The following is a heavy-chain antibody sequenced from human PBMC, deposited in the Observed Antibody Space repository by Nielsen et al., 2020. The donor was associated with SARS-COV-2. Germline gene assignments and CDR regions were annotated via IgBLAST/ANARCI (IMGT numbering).Heavy chain of an antibody. J-gene: IGHJ6*02. CDR3: ASHSNPEYYYYYYGMDV. Sequence: SETLSLTCAVSGGSISSSNWWNWVRQAPGQGLEWIGEIFHIGSTTYNPSLKSRVTISVDTSKNQFSLKLSSVTAADTAVYYCASHSNPEYYYYYYGMDVWGQGTTVTVSS. CDR2: IFHIGST. D-gene: IGHD4-11*01. CDR1: GGSISSSNW. V-gene: IGHV4-4*02.